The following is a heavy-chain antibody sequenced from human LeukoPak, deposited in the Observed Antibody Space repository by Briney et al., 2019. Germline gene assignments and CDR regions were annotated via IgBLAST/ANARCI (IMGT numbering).Heavy chain of an antibody. D-gene: IGHD3-16*02. CDR3: AKDRGDYDYVWGSYRPYFDH. J-gene: IGHJ4*02. V-gene: IGHV3-23*01. Sequence: PGGSLRLSCAASGFTFSSYAMSWVRQAPGKGLEWVSAISGSGGSTYYADSVKGRFTISRDNSKNTLYLQMNSLRAEDTAVYYCAKDRGDYDYVWGSYRPYFDHWGQGTLVTVSS. CDR1: GFTFSSYA. CDR2: ISGSGGST.